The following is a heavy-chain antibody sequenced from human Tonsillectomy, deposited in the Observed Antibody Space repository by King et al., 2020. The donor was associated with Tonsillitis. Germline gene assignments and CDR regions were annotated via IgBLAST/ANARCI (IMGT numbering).Heavy chain of an antibody. J-gene: IGHJ4*02. D-gene: IGHD6-19*01. CDR2: ISYDGRYK. V-gene: IGHV3-30*18. Sequence: VQLVESGGGVVQPGRSLRLSCASSGFTFRSYGMHWVRQAPGKGLEWVAVISYDGRYKSYADSVKGRFTISRDNSKSTLYLQMNSLRAEDTAVYYCAKDAISSGWYYFDYWGQGTLVTVSS. CDR1: GFTFRSYG. CDR3: AKDAISSGWYYFDY.